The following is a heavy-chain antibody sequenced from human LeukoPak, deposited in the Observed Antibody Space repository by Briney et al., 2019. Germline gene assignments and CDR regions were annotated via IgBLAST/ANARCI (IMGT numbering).Heavy chain of an antibody. D-gene: IGHD3-22*01. CDR1: GFTVSSYG. CDR2: FSGTGGGT. CDR3: APRGDYYDSSGYWETFDY. J-gene: IGHJ4*02. Sequence: GGSLRLSCAASGFTVSSYGMTWVRQAPGKGLEWVSSFSGTGGGTYYADSVKGRFTISRDNSKNTLYLQMNSLRAEDTAVYYCAPRGDYYDSSGYWETFDYWGQGTLVTVSS. V-gene: IGHV3-23*01.